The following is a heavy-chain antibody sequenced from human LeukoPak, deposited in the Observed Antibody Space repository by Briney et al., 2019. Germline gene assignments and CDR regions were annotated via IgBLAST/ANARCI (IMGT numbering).Heavy chain of an antibody. CDR1: GFTFRTYG. D-gene: IGHD6-19*01. V-gene: IGHV3-43*02. CDR3: ARESGSSGWYDY. Sequence: GGSLRLSCAGPGFTFRTYGVHWVRQAPGKGLEWVSLICGDGGSTFYADSVKGRFTISRDNSKNSLYLQMNRLRSDDTALYYCARESGSSGWYDYWGQGTLVTVSS. J-gene: IGHJ4*02. CDR2: ICGDGGST.